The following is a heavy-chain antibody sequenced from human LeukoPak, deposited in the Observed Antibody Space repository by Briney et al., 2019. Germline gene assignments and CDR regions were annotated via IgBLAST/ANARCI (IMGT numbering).Heavy chain of an antibody. CDR3: AKEGSIFGVVIRPYYFDY. CDR2: ITSGSSHI. D-gene: IGHD3-3*01. V-gene: IGHV3-21*01. CDR1: GFTFSSYN. Sequence: GGSLRLSCAASGFTFSSYNMNGVRQTPGQGLEGVSSITSGSSHIYYADSVRGRFTISRENAKNSLYLQMNSLRAEDTAVYYCAKEGSIFGVVIRPYYFDYWGQGTLVTVSS. J-gene: IGHJ4*02.